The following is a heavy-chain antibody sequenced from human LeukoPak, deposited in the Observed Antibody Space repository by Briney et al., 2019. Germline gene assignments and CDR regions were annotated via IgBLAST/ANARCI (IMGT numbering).Heavy chain of an antibody. CDR1: GFTFSSYA. CDR3: ARDGPLRFLEWSPFYYYGMDV. D-gene: IGHD3-3*01. Sequence: PGGSLRLSCAASGFTFSSYAMHWVRQAPGKGLEWVAVISYDGSNKYYADSVKGRFTISRDNSKNTLYLQMNSLRAEDTAVYYCARDGPLRFLEWSPFYYYGMDVWGQGTTVTVSS. J-gene: IGHJ6*02. V-gene: IGHV3-30-3*01. CDR2: ISYDGSNK.